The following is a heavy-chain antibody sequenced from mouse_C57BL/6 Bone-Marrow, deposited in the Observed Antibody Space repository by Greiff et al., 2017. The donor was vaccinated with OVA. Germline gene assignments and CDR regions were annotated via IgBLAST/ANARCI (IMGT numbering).Heavy chain of an antibody. CDR1: GYTFTSYW. V-gene: IGHV1-7*01. CDR2: INPSSGYT. D-gene: IGHD1-1*01. J-gene: IGHJ4*01. CDR3: ARSYYGSSDAMDY. Sequence: QVHVKQSGAELAKPGASVKLSCKASGYTFTSYWMHWVKQRPGQGLEWIGYINPSSGYTKYNQKFKDKATLTADKSSSTAYMQLSSLTYEDSAVYYCARSYYGSSDAMDYWGQGTSVTVSS.